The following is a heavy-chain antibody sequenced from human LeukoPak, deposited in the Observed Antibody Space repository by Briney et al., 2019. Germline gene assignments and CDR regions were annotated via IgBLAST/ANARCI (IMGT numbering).Heavy chain of an antibody. Sequence: PGGSLRLSCAASGFTYSNHGMHWVRQAPGKGLEWVAVIWYDGSNKYYADSVKGRFTISRDNSKNTLYLQMNSLRAEDTAVYYCAKVGHGDYYLDYWGQGTLVTVSS. CDR3: AKVGHGDYYLDY. V-gene: IGHV3-33*06. D-gene: IGHD4-17*01. J-gene: IGHJ4*02. CDR2: IWYDGSNK. CDR1: GFTYSNHG.